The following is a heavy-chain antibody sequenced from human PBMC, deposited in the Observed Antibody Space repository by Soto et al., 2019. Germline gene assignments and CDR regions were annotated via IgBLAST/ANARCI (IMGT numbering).Heavy chain of an antibody. Sequence: ASVKVSCKASGYTFTSYDINWVRQATGQGLEWMGWMNPNSGNTGYAQKFQGRVTMTRNTSISTAYMELSSLRSEDTAVYYCATGVMITFGGKGGYYYGMDVWGQWTTVTVSS. J-gene: IGHJ6*02. CDR3: ATGVMITFGGKGGYYYGMDV. CDR2: MNPNSGNT. D-gene: IGHD3-16*01. V-gene: IGHV1-8*01. CDR1: GYTFTSYD.